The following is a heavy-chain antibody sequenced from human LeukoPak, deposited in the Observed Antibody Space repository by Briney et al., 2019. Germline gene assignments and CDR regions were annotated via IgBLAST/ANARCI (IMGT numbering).Heavy chain of an antibody. Sequence: SVKVSCKASGGTFSSYAISWVRQAPGQGLEWMGGIIPIFGTANYAQKFQGRVTITTDESTSTAYMELSSLRSEDTAVYYCARGTFGGVIVRHYYYYMDVWGKGTTVTVSS. CDR3: ARGTFGGVIVRHYYYYMDV. J-gene: IGHJ6*03. D-gene: IGHD3-16*02. V-gene: IGHV1-69*05. CDR1: GGTFSSYA. CDR2: IIPIFGTA.